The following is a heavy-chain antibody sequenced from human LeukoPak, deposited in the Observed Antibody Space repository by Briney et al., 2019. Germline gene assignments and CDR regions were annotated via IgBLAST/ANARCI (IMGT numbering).Heavy chain of an antibody. D-gene: IGHD3-22*01. V-gene: IGHV4-59*07. J-gene: IGHJ4*02. CDR2: IYYTGII. CDR1: GDSITSHY. CDR3: ARSVDYFDNTGPHMMFDY. Sequence: SDTLSLTCNVSGDSITSHYWNWIRQPPGKGREWIGYIYYTGIIKYNPSLTSRVSMSVDTSKNQFFLKMKSVTAADTAVYHCARSVDYFDNTGPHMMFDYWGQGSLVTVSS.